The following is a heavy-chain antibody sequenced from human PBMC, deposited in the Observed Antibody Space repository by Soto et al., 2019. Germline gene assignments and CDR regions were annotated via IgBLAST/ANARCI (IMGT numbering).Heavy chain of an antibody. D-gene: IGHD5-18*01. V-gene: IGHV1-69*12. CDR3: AKDTSMGTGFDY. CDR1: GDTFSSYA. CDR2: IIPIFGTT. Sequence: QVQLVQSGAEVKKPGSSVKVSCKASGDTFSSYAINWVRQAPGQGLEWMGGIIPIFGTTNYAQRFQGRVTITADESTSTAYMELSSLRSEDTAVYYWAKDTSMGTGFDYWGQGTLVTVSS. J-gene: IGHJ4*02.